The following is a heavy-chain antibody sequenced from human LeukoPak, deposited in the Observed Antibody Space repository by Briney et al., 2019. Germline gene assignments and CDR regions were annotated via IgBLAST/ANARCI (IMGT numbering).Heavy chain of an antibody. D-gene: IGHD3-22*01. CDR3: ARLLHDSRGYYYFDY. CDR1: GGSISSSSYY. J-gene: IGHJ4*02. V-gene: IGHV4-39*01. Sequence: SETLSLTCTVSGGSISSSSYYWGWIRQPPGEGLQWLGSIYYSGSPYDNPSLKSRVTISVDTSKNQFSLKLSSVTAADTAVYYCARLLHDSRGYYYFDYWGPGTLVTVSS. CDR2: IYYSGSP.